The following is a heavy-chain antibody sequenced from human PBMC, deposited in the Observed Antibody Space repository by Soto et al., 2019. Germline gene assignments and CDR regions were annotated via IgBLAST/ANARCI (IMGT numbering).Heavy chain of an antibody. J-gene: IGHJ4*02. CDR2: INAGNGNT. Sequence: GASVTVSCKASGYIFTIYTMHWVRQAPGQRLEWMGWINAGNGNTKYSQKFQGRVTLTTDPSASTAYMELTSLRFEDTAVYYCARDPALDYWGQGTLVTVSS. CDR3: ARDPALDY. V-gene: IGHV1-3*01. CDR1: GYIFTIYT.